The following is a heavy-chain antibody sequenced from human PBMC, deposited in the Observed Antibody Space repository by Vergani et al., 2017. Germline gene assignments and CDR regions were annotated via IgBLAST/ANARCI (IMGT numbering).Heavy chain of an antibody. J-gene: IGHJ5*02. Sequence: EVQLLESGGGLVQPGGSLRLSCAASGFTFSSYAMSWVRQAPGKGLEWVSAISGSGGSTYYADSVKGRFTISRDNSKNTLYLQMNSLRAEDTAVYYCARTRWGDGSGSYYLRDNWFDPWGQGTLVTVSS. CDR1: GFTFSSYA. D-gene: IGHD3-10*01. CDR2: ISGSGGST. V-gene: IGHV3-23*01. CDR3: ARTRWGDGSGSYYLRDNWFDP.